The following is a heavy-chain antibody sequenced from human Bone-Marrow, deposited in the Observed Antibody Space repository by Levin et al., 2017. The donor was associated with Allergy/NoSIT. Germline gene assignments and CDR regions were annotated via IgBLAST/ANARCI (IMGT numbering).Heavy chain of an antibody. CDR2: ISPYNGNT. CDR1: GYIFTSYG. D-gene: IGHD3-3*01. Sequence: ASVKVSCKPSGYIFTSYGISWVRQAPGQGLEWMGWISPYNGNTHYAQKLQGRVTMTTDTSTSTAYMELRSLRSDDTAVYYCARAHYHYDCWSDYYNYWGQGTLVTVSS. J-gene: IGHJ4*02. V-gene: IGHV1-18*01. CDR3: ARAHYHYDCWSDYYNY.